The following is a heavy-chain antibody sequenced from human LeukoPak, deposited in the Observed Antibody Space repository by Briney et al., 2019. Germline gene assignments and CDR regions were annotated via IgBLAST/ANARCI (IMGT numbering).Heavy chain of an antibody. J-gene: IGHJ4*02. CDR1: GYTFTSYG. V-gene: IGHV1-18*01. CDR3: ASVDILTGLFDY. D-gene: IGHD3-9*01. CDR2: ISAYNGNT. Sequence: ASVKVSCKASGYTFTSYGISWVRQAPGQGLEWMGWISAYNGNTNYAQKLQGRVTMTTDTSTSTAYMELRSLRSDDTAVYYCASVDILTGLFDYWGQGTLVTVSS.